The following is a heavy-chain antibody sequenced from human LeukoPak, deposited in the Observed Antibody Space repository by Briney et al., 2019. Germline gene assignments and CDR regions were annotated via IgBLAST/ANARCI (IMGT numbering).Heavy chain of an antibody. CDR1: GFSLRNSGVG. J-gene: IGHJ4*02. D-gene: IGHD5-18*01. CDR3: AHPGVRYGGLDY. CDR2: IYWNVDN. Sequence: SGPTLVKPTQTLTLTCTFSGFSLRNSGVGVGWIRQPPGKALEWLALIYWNVDNRYRPSLKRRLPLTKDTSNNHVCLTLTNMDPVDTATYFCAHPGVRYGGLDYWGQGTLVTVSS. V-gene: IGHV2-5*01.